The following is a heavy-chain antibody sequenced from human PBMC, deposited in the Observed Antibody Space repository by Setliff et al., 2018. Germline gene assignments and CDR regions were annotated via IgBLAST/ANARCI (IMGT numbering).Heavy chain of an antibody. V-gene: IGHV4-4*09. J-gene: IGHJ5*02. Sequence: LSLTCTVSGGSLNNYYWTWIRQPPGKGLEWIGYIYTSGTAICNPSLRSRVTISVDMSKKQFSLKLSSVTAADTAVYYCARAGGYYGSGSYYNDGWFDPCGQGTLVTVSS. CDR3: ARAGGYYGSGSYYNDGWFDP. CDR1: GGSLNNYY. D-gene: IGHD3-10*01. CDR2: IYTSGTA.